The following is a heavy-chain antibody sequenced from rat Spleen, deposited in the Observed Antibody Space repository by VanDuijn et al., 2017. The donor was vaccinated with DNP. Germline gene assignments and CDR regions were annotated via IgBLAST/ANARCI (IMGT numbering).Heavy chain of an antibody. D-gene: IGHD1-2*01. Sequence: EVQMVESGGGLVQPGRSLKLSCAASGFTFSDYYMVWVRQAPTKGLEWVAVISYDGGSTYYRDSVKGRFTISRDNAKSTLYLQMNSLRSEDTATYYCTRDNYSSYMPYYYAMDAWGQGTSVTVSS. V-gene: IGHV5-20*01. CDR3: TRDNYSSYMPYYYAMDA. CDR2: ISYDGGST. J-gene: IGHJ4*01. CDR1: GFTFSDYY.